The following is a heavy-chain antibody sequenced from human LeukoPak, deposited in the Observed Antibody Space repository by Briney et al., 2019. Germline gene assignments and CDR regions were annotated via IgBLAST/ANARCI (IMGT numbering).Heavy chain of an antibody. V-gene: IGHV1-18*04. CDR3: ARSTDYYGSGPGI. D-gene: IGHD3-10*01. J-gene: IGHJ3*02. CDR1: GYTFTSYG. CDR2: ISAYNGNT. Sequence: ASVKASCKASGYTFTSYGISWVRQAPGQGLEWRGWISAYNGNTNYAQKLQGRVTTTTDTSTSTAYMELRSLRSDDAAVYYCARSTDYYGSGPGIWGQGTMVTVSS.